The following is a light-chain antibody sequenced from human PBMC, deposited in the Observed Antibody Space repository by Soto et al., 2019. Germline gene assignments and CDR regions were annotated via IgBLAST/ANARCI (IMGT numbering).Light chain of an antibody. CDR2: GAS. J-gene: IGKJ1*01. V-gene: IGKV3-20*01. Sequence: EGVFTQSPATLSLSPGERATLSCRASQSVSSSYLAWYQQKPGQAPRLLIYGASSRATGIPDRFSGSGSGTDFTLTISRLEPEDFAVYYCQQYGGSRTFGQGTNADIK. CDR1: QSVSSSY. CDR3: QQYGGSRT.